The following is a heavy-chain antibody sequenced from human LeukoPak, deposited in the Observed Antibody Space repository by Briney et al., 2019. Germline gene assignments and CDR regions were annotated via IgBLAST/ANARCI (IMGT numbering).Heavy chain of an antibody. Sequence: PSETLSLTCTVSGGSISSSSYYWGWIRQPPGKGLEWIGSIYYSGSTYYNPSLKSRVTISVDTSKNQFSLKLGSVTAADTAVYYCARPRIQAGSYYFDYWGQGTLVTVSS. J-gene: IGHJ4*02. CDR1: GGSISSSSYY. CDR2: IYYSGST. V-gene: IGHV4-39*01. CDR3: ARPRIQAGSYYFDY. D-gene: IGHD2-15*01.